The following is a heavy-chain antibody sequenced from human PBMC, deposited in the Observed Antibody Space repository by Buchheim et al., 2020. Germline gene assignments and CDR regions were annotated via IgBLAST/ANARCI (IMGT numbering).Heavy chain of an antibody. D-gene: IGHD3-10*01. Sequence: QVQLVESGGGVVQPGRPLRLSCAASGFTFSSYGMHWVRQAPGKGLEWVAVISYDGSNKYYADSVKGRFTIPRDNSKNKLYLQMNSLRAEDTAVYYCAKEYYYGSGTTMAYYYYGMDVWGQGTT. V-gene: IGHV3-30*18. CDR1: GFTFSSYG. CDR3: AKEYYYGSGTTMAYYYYGMDV. CDR2: ISYDGSNK. J-gene: IGHJ6*02.